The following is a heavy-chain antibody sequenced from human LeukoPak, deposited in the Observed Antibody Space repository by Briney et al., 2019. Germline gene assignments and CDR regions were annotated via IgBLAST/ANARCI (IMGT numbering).Heavy chain of an antibody. CDR3: ARRGWDILFDF. Sequence: SETLSLTCTVSGDSLSSNSYYWGWLRQTPGKGLEWIGSIYHRGSTYYNPSLKSRVTISVDTSKNQFSLKMRSVTAADTAVYYCARRGWDILFDFWGQGTLVTVSS. V-gene: IGHV4-39*01. CDR1: GDSLSSNSYY. D-gene: IGHD1-26*01. CDR2: IYHRGST. J-gene: IGHJ4*02.